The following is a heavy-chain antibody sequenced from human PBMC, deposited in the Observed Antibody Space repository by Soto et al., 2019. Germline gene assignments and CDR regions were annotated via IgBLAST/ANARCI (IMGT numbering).Heavy chain of an antibody. CDR1: GGSISSSSYY. D-gene: IGHD6-13*01. J-gene: IGHJ4*02. CDR2: IYYSGYT. V-gene: IGHV4-39*01. Sequence: PSETLSLTCTVSGGSISSSSYYWGWIRQPPGKGLEWIGSIYYSGYTYYNPSLKSRVTISVDTSKNQFSLKLSSVTAADTAVYYCARGSSSWYSRAGGPNFDYWGQGTLVTVSS. CDR3: ARGSSSWYSRAGGPNFDY.